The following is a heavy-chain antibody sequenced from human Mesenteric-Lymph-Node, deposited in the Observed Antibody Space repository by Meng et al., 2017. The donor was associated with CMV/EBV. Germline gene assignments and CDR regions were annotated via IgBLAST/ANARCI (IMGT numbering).Heavy chain of an antibody. CDR3: AKVAMIRGVLFGY. V-gene: IGHV3-53*01. J-gene: IGHJ4*02. D-gene: IGHD3-10*01. CDR2: IYSGGST. Sequence: SCAASGFTVSSSYMSWVRQAPGKGLDWVSVIYSGGSTYYSDSVKGRFTISRDNSQNTLYLQMNSLSADDTAVYYCAKVAMIRGVLFGYWGRGTLVTVSS. CDR1: GFTVSSSY.